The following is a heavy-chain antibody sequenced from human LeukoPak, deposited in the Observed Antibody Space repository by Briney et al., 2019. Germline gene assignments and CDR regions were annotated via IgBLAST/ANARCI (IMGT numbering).Heavy chain of an antibody. V-gene: IGHV3-74*01. D-gene: IGHD1-26*01. Sequence: GGSLRLSCTASGFSFSGHWMHWARQLPGKGLVWVSRISPTGSTTSYADSVKGRFTVSRDNAKNTLYLQVNNLRAEDTAVYYCAKGGKWDVTPFDYWGQGTLVTVSS. CDR3: AKGGKWDVTPFDY. CDR1: GFSFSGHW. CDR2: ISPTGSTT. J-gene: IGHJ4*02.